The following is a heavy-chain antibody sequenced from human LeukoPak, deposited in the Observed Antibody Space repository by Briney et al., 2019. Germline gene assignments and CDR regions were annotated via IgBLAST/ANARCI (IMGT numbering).Heavy chain of an antibody. V-gene: IGHV4-4*07. J-gene: IGHJ4*02. D-gene: IGHD1-26*01. CDR3: ARDGEWELLKNYFDY. Sequence: SETLSLTCTVSGGSISSYYWSWIRQPAGKGLEWIGRIYSSGSTNYNPSLKCRVTMSVDTSKNQFSLKLSSVTAADTAVYYCARDGEWELLKNYFDYWGQGTLVTVSS. CDR1: GGSISSYY. CDR2: IYSSGST.